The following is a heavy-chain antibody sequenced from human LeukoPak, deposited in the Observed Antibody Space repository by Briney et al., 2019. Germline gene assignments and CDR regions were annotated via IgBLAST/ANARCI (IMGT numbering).Heavy chain of an antibody. Sequence: VASVKVACKASGYTFTSYGISWVRQAPGQGLEWMGGIIPIFGTANSAQKFQGRITITADVSTSTAYMELSSLRSEDTAVYYCASVGSGSYPFDYWGQGTLVTVSS. CDR3: ASVGSGSYPFDY. CDR2: IIPIFGTA. J-gene: IGHJ4*02. CDR1: GYTFTSYG. V-gene: IGHV1-69*13. D-gene: IGHD3-10*01.